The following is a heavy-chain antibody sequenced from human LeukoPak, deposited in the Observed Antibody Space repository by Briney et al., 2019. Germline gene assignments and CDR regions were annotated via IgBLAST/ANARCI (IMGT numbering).Heavy chain of an antibody. D-gene: IGHD4-23*01. CDR2: IYYSGST. Sequence: PSETLSLTCTVSGGSIRSSSYYWGWIRQPPGKGLEWIGSIYYSGSTYYNPSLKSRVTISVDTSKNQFSLKLSSVTAADTAVYYCAMSPGTTVVTQFDYWGQGTLVTVSS. J-gene: IGHJ4*02. CDR3: AMSPGTTVVTQFDY. V-gene: IGHV4-39*07. CDR1: GGSIRSSSYY.